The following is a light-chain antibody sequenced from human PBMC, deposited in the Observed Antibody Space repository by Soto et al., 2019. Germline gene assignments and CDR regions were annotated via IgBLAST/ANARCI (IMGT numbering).Light chain of an antibody. CDR3: NQYNTLLIFT. Sequence: DIVRTQFPAILYVSPGERATLSCGASQNIARNLAWYQQKPGQAPRLLIYDASTRATGIPARFSGSGSGTDFTLTINSLQSEDSAVYYCNQYNTLLIFTFGPGTPVHIK. J-gene: IGKJ3*01. CDR2: DAS. V-gene: IGKV3-15*01. CDR1: QNIARN.